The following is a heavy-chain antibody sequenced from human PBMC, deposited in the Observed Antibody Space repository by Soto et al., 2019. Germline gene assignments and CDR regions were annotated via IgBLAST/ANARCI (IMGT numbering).Heavy chain of an antibody. Sequence: EVQLVESGGGLVQPGGSLRLSCAASGFTFTTYWMHWVRQAPGMGLVWVSRINSDGSITTYADSVKGRFTISRDNARNTVYLEMNSLRAEDTAVYYGATVATGSYNWFDPWGQGTLVTVSS. V-gene: IGHV3-74*01. CDR1: GFTFTTYW. D-gene: IGHD1-26*01. CDR3: ATVATGSYNWFDP. J-gene: IGHJ5*02. CDR2: INSDGSIT.